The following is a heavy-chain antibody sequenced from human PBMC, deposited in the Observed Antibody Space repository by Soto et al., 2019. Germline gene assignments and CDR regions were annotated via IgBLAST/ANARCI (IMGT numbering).Heavy chain of an antibody. Sequence: PGGSLRLSCAASGFTFSSYSMNWVRQAPGKGPEWVSSISSSSSYIYCADSVKGRFTISRDNAKNSLYLQMNSLRAEDTAVYYCARRATMVRGVITDPDYWGQGTLVTVSS. CDR1: GFTFSSYS. CDR2: ISSSSSYI. CDR3: ARRATMVRGVITDPDY. J-gene: IGHJ4*02. V-gene: IGHV3-21*01. D-gene: IGHD3-10*01.